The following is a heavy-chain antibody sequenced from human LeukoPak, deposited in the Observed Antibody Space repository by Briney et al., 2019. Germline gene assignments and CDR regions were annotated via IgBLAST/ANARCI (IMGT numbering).Heavy chain of an antibody. V-gene: IGHV3-7*01. CDR3: ARDTLGEGEDANYAVYYFDY. Sequence: GGTLRLPCAASGFTFSSYGMSWVRQAPGKGLEWVANIKQDGNEKYYADSVKGRFTISRDNGKKSLDLQMNSLRADDTAVYYCARDTLGEGEDANYAVYYFDYWGQGTVVTVSS. D-gene: IGHD4/OR15-4a*01. J-gene: IGHJ4*02. CDR1: GFTFSSYG. CDR2: IKQDGNEK.